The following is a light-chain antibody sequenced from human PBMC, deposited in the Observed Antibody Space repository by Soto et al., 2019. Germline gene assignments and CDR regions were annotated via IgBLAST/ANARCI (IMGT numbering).Light chain of an antibody. J-gene: IGLJ3*02. CDR2: DNT. Sequence: QSVLTQPPSVSAAPGQKVTISCSGSSSNIGSNYVSWYQQLPGRAPKLVIYDNTKRPSGIPDRFSGSKSGSSATLGVTGLQTGDEAHYYCGTWDSDLSAEVFGGGTSSPS. CDR1: SSNIGSNY. CDR3: GTWDSDLSAEV. V-gene: IGLV1-51*01.